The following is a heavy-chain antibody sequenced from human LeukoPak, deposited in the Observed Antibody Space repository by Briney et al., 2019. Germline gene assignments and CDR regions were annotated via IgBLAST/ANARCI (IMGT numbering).Heavy chain of an antibody. Sequence: SVKVSCKASGGTFNNFAISWVRQAPGQGLEWVGGIIPMPGTANYAQKFQGRVTITADESTSTAYMELSSLRSEDTAIYYCASPVKYYDTWSGYPPFDYWGQGTLVTVSS. CDR2: IIPMPGTA. V-gene: IGHV1-69*01. CDR1: GGTFNNFA. J-gene: IGHJ4*02. CDR3: ASPVKYYDTWSGYPPFDY. D-gene: IGHD3-3*01.